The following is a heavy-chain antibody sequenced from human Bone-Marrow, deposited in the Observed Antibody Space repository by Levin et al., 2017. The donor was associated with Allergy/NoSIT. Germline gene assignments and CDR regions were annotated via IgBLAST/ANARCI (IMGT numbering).Heavy chain of an antibody. CDR3: ATTPSGFDLNWYLDF. V-gene: IGHV5-10-1*01. Sequence: GGSLRLSCGGSAYRSTKYWIKWVRQMPGKGLEWMGKIDPTGSYVDYSPSFQGHVTISADKSIGTAYLPWSSLRASDTAMYYCATTPSGFDLNWYLDFWGRGTLVTVSS. CDR2: IDPTGSYV. J-gene: IGHJ2*01. CDR1: AYRSTKYW. D-gene: IGHD5-12*01.